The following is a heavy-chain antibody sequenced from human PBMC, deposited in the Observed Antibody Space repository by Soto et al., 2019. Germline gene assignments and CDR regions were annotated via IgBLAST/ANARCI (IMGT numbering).Heavy chain of an antibody. CDR1: GYTFTGYY. CDR2: INPNSGGT. CDR3: ARGKGLTYYDFWSGSYYFDY. J-gene: IGHJ4*02. V-gene: IGHV1-2*04. D-gene: IGHD3-3*01. Sequence: ASVKVSCTASGYTFTGYYLHWVRQAPGQGLEWMGWINPNSGGTNIAQKFQGWVTVTRDTSISTAYMELSRLRSDDTAVYYCARGKGLTYYDFWSGSYYFDYWGQGTLVTVSS.